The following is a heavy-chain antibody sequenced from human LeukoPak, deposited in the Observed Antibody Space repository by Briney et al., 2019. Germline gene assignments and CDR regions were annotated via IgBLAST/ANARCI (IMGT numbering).Heavy chain of an antibody. J-gene: IGHJ4*02. CDR2: ISGGGGST. CDR3: ARYGSGLY. CDR1: GFAFSSYG. D-gene: IGHD3-10*01. V-gene: IGHV3-23*01. Sequence: QPGGSLRLSCAASGFAFSSYGMSWVRQAPGKGLEWVSAISGGGGSTYYADSVKGRFTISRDNSRNTLYLQMNSLRADDTAVYFCARYGSGLYWGQGTLVTVSS.